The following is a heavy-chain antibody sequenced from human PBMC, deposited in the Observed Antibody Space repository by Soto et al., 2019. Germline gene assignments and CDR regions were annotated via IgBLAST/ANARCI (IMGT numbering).Heavy chain of an antibody. Sequence: EIQLLESGGGLVQPGGSLRVSCAASGFTFNNYAMSWVRQAPGKGLDWVSSIDGSGYNTYYADSVKGRFTISRDNSKNTLYLQMNSLRAEDTAIYYCAKSSVDYDTLSALWGPGTLVAVSS. V-gene: IGHV3-23*01. D-gene: IGHD3-10*01. CDR2: IDGSGYNT. CDR1: GFTFNNYA. CDR3: AKSSVDYDTLSAL. J-gene: IGHJ5*02.